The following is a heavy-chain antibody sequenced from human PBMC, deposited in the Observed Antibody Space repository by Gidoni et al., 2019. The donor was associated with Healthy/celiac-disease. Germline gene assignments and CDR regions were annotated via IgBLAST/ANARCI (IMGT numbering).Heavy chain of an antibody. V-gene: IGHV1-69*01. D-gene: IGHD6-19*01. Sequence: QVQLVQSGAEVKKPGASVKVSCQASGGTCSSYATSWVRQAPGQGLAWMGGIIPIFGTANYAQKFQGRVTITADESTSTAYMELSSLGSEDTAVYYCARSSGWTDWFDPWGQGTLVTVSS. J-gene: IGHJ5*02. CDR2: IIPIFGTA. CDR1: GGTCSSYA. CDR3: ARSSGWTDWFDP.